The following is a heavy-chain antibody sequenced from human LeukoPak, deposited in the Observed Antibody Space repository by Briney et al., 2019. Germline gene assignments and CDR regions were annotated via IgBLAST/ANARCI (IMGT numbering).Heavy chain of an antibody. CDR2: IYPGDSDT. CDR1: GYSFTTYW. Sequence: GESLKISCKASGYSFTTYWIGWVRQMPGKGLEWMGIIYPGDSDTRYSPSFQGQVTISADKSISTAYLQWSSLKASDTAMYYCARLSSSGYYYYYGMDVWGQGTTVTVSS. V-gene: IGHV5-51*01. CDR3: ARLSSSGYYYYYGMDV. D-gene: IGHD6-19*01. J-gene: IGHJ6*02.